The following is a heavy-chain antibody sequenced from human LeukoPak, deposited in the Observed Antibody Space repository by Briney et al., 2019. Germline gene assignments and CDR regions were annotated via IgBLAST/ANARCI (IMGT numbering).Heavy chain of an antibody. CDR2: ISSSGTAI. D-gene: IGHD5-12*01. V-gene: IGHV3-48*02. CDR1: GFTFSSYS. Sequence: GGSLRLSCAASGFTFSSYSMNWVRQAPGKGLEWVSYISSSGTAIFYADSVMGRFTISRDNAKNSLSLQMNSLRDEDTAVYYCARGAQAYTGYASGDYWGQGTLVTV. J-gene: IGHJ4*02. CDR3: ARGAQAYTGYASGDY.